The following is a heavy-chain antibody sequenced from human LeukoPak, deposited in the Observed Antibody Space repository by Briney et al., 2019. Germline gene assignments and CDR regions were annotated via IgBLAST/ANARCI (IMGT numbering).Heavy chain of an antibody. CDR3: SRAVRASGDAFDI. J-gene: IGHJ3*02. CDR1: GFTFGDYP. Sequence: GGSLRLSCTASGFTFGDYPMSWFRQAPGKGLEWVGYIRTKAYDETTEYAASVKGRSTISRDDSESIAYLQMNSLKTEDTVVYYRSRAVRASGDAFDIWGQGTMVTVSS. V-gene: IGHV3-49*03. CDR2: IRTKAYDETT.